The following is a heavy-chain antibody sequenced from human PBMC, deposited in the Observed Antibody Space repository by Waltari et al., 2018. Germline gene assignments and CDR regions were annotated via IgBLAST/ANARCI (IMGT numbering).Heavy chain of an antibody. CDR3: ATKYSSSSWDY. J-gene: IGHJ4*02. D-gene: IGHD6-6*01. CDR2: ITIRFSTL. CDR1: GFILSTFE. V-gene: IGHV3-48*03. Sequence: EVQLVESGGGLVQPGGSLRLSCAASGFILSTFELSWVRQAPGKGLEWISTITIRFSTLYYADSVKGRFTISRDNAKNSLYLQMNSLRAEDTAVYYCATKYSSSSWDYWGQGTLVTVSS.